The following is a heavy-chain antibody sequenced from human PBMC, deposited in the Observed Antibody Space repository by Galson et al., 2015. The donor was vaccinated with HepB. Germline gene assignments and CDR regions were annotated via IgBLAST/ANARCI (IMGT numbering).Heavy chain of an antibody. J-gene: IGHJ4*02. Sequence: LRLSCAASGFTFSSYGMHWVRQAPGKGLEWVAVISYDGSNKYYADSVKGRFTISRDNSKNTLYLQMNSLRAEDTAVYYCAKDPGAARLRPAFDYWGQGTLVTVSS. CDR3: AKDPGAARLRPAFDY. CDR2: ISYDGSNK. D-gene: IGHD6-6*01. V-gene: IGHV3-30*18. CDR1: GFTFSSYG.